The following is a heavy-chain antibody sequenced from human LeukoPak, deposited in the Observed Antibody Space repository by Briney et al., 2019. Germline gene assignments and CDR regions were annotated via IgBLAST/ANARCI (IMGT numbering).Heavy chain of an antibody. V-gene: IGHV3-11*01. Sequence: GGSLRLSCAASGFTSSDYYMSWIRQAPGKGLEWVSHISSSGSTIYYADSVKGRFTISRDNAKNSLYLQMNSLRAEDTAVYYCAREDWSSGSYYSWYFDLWGRGTLVTVSS. D-gene: IGHD1-26*01. J-gene: IGHJ2*01. CDR2: ISSSGSTI. CDR1: GFTSSDYY. CDR3: AREDWSSGSYYSWYFDL.